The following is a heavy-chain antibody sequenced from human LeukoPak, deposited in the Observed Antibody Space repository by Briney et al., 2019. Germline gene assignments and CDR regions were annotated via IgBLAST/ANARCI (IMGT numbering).Heavy chain of an antibody. CDR2: ISGSGGST. Sequence: GGSLRLSCAASGFTFSNYAMSWVRQAPGEGLEWVSAISGSGGSTYYADSVKGRFTISRDNSKNTLYLQMNSLRAEDTAVYYCAKDLEVHYFDTSGYYFHYWGEGTLVTVSS. CDR1: GFTFSNYA. CDR3: AKDLEVHYFDTSGYYFHY. V-gene: IGHV3-23*01. D-gene: IGHD3-22*01. J-gene: IGHJ4*02.